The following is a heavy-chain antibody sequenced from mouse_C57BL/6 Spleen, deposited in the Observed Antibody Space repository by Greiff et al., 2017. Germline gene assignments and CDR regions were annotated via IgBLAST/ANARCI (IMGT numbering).Heavy chain of an antibody. Sequence: QVQLQQSGAELVRPGSSVKLSCKASGYTFTSYWMHWVKQRPIQGLEWIGNIDPSDSETHYNQKFKDKATLTVDKSSSTAYMQLSSLTSEDSAVYYCARQVPAYYFDYWGQGTTLTVSS. D-gene: IGHD5-1*01. CDR1: GYTFTSYW. J-gene: IGHJ2*01. CDR3: ARQVPAYYFDY. CDR2: IDPSDSET. V-gene: IGHV1-52*01.